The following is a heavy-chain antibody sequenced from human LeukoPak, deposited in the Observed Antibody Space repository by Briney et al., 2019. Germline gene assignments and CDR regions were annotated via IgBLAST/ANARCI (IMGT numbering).Heavy chain of an antibody. Sequence: GGSLRLSCAASGFTFSSYAMRWVRQAPGKGLEWVSAISGSGGSTYYADSVKGRFTISRDNSKNTLYLQMNSLRAEDTAVYYCAKVFSCSNCSGGFDYWGQGTLVTVSS. J-gene: IGHJ4*02. CDR1: GFTFSSYA. CDR3: AKVFSCSNCSGGFDY. D-gene: IGHD2-15*01. CDR2: ISGSGGST. V-gene: IGHV3-23*01.